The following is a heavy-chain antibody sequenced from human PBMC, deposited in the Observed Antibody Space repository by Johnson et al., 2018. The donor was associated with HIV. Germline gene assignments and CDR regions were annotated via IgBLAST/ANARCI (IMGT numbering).Heavy chain of an antibody. Sequence: QVQLVESGGGVVQPGRSLRLSCAAPGFTFSSYAMHWVRQAPGKGLEWVAVISYDGSNKYYADSVKGRFTISRDSSKNTLYLQMNSLRAEDTAVYYCPVDTEAFDIWGQGTMVTVSS. CDR1: GFTFSSYA. D-gene: IGHD1-14*01. V-gene: IGHV3-30-3*01. J-gene: IGHJ3*02. CDR3: PVDTEAFDI. CDR2: ISYDGSNK.